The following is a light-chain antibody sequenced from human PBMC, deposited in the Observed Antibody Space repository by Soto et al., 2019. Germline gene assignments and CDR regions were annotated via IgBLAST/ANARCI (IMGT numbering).Light chain of an antibody. CDR3: AAWDDILNGWV. V-gene: IGLV1-44*01. Sequence: QSVLTQPPSASGTPGQRVTISCSGSSSNIGSNTVNWYQQLPGTAPKLLIYSNNQRPSGVPDRFSGSKSGTSASLAISGLQSEDVADYHCAAWDDILNGWVFGGGTKLAVL. CDR2: SNN. CDR1: SSNIGSNT. J-gene: IGLJ3*02.